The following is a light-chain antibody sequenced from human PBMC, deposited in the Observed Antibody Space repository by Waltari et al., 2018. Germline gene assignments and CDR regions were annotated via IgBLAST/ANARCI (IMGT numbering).Light chain of an antibody. CDR2: RND. J-gene: IGLJ3*02. Sequence: QSLLTQSPSMSGAPGQRVTISCSGSRSNIGLNYVFWYQQVPGAAPRLLIWRNDGLPSVVPDRLSASKSGASASLTISRLRSEDEAAYYCAGWDDSLSRWVFGGGTTLTVL. V-gene: IGLV1-47*01. CDR1: RSNIGLNY. CDR3: AGWDDSLSRWV.